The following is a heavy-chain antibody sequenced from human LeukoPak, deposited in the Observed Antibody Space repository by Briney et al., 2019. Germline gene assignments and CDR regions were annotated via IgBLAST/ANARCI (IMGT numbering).Heavy chain of an antibody. CDR3: AREWATYHNWYDP. CDR2: IYRSATT. Sequence: SETLSLTCSVSGGSISSYYWAWLRQPPGKGLEWIGSIYRSATTYYNPSLKSRVLISMDMSKNEVSLSLTSVTAADTAVYYCAREWATYHNWYDPWGQGTLVIVS. J-gene: IGHJ5*02. D-gene: IGHD1-26*01. CDR1: GGSISSYY. V-gene: IGHV4-39*07.